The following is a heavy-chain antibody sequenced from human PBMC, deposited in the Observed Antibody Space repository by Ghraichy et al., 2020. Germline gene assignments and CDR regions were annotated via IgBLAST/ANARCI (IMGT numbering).Heavy chain of an antibody. Sequence: GESLNISCAAAGFTYDDFSMIWVRQAPGKGLEWVSLSSWDGIGTYYADSVKGRFTVSRDNSRGSLYLQMNRLRTEDTALYYCARDSGGFKSLTVTSGWDYWGQGTLVTVSS. J-gene: IGHJ4*02. CDR2: SSWDGIGT. D-gene: IGHD4-17*01. CDR1: GFTYDDFS. CDR3: ARDSGGFKSLTVTSGWDY. V-gene: IGHV3-43*01.